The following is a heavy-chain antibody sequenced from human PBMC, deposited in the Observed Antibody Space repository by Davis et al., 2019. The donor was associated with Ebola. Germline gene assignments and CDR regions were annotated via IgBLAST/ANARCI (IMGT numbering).Heavy chain of an antibody. Sequence: ASVKVSCKASGYMFRSYAISWLRQAPGQGLEWMGWISGYNGNTKYTQKLQGRVTMTTDTSTTTAYMELRSLRSDDTAVYYCARDGSYWYFDLWGHGTLVTVSS. CDR3: ARDGSYWYFDL. V-gene: IGHV1-18*01. CDR2: ISGYNGNT. J-gene: IGHJ2*01. CDR1: GYMFRSYA. D-gene: IGHD2-2*03.